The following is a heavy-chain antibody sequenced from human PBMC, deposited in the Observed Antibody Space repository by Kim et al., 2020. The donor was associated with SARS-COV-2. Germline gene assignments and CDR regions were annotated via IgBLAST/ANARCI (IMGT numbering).Heavy chain of an antibody. CDR3: AIKGSISYGMDV. V-gene: IGHV4-59*08. CDR2: IYYSGST. CDR1: GGSISSYY. J-gene: IGHJ6*02. Sequence: SETLSLTCTISGGSISSYYWSWIRQPPGKGLEWIGYIYYSGSTNYNPSLKSRVTISVDTSKNQFSLKLSSVTAADTAVYYCAIKGSISYGMDVWGQGTTVTVSS.